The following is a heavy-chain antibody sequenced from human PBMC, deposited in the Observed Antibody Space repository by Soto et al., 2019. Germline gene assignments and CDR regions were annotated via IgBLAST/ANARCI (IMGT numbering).Heavy chain of an antibody. CDR2: ICYSGST. Sequence: SETLSLTCTVSGGSVSSGSYYWSWIRQPPGKGLEWIGYICYSGSTNYNPSLKSRVTISVDTSKNQFSLKLSSVTAADTAVYYCARDVDYDYNWFDPWGQGTLVTVSS. V-gene: IGHV4-61*01. J-gene: IGHJ5*02. D-gene: IGHD4-17*01. CDR1: GGSVSSGSYY. CDR3: ARDVDYDYNWFDP.